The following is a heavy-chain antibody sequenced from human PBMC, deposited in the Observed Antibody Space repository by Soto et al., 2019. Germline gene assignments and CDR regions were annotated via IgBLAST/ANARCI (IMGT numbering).Heavy chain of an antibody. V-gene: IGHV4-31*03. Sequence: QVQLQESGPGLVKPSQTLSLTCTVSGGSISSGGYYWSWIRQHPGKGLEWIGYIHYSGTTYYIPSLKSRITMPIDTXXNQFSLKLSSVTAADTAVYYCAREYVGSDKHWFDPWGQGTLVTVSS. CDR3: AREYVGSDKHWFDP. CDR1: GGSISSGGYY. CDR2: IHYSGTT. D-gene: IGHD5-12*01. J-gene: IGHJ5*02.